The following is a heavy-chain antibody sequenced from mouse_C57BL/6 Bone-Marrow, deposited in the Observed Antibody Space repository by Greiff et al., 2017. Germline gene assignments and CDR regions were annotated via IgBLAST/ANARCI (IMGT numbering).Heavy chain of an antibody. V-gene: IGHV3-6*01. J-gene: IGHJ4*01. CDR1: GYPITSGYY. D-gene: IGHD2-1*01. CDR3: ARYGNYAMDN. CDR2: ISYDGSN. Sequence: EVKLMESGPGLVKPSQSLSLTCSVTGYPITSGYYWNWIRQFPGNNLEWMGYISYDGSNNYNPSLKNRISLTRDTSKNQFFLKLSSVTTEDTATYDCARYGNYAMDNWGQGTSVTVTS.